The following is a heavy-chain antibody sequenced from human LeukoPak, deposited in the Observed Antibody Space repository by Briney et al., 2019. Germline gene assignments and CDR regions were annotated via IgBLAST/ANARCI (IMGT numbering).Heavy chain of an antibody. CDR3: AKDTEAVGYCSGGSCSGGFDY. CDR1: GFTFDDYA. D-gene: IGHD2-15*01. CDR2: ISWNSGSI. J-gene: IGHJ4*02. V-gene: IGHV3-9*01. Sequence: GGSLRLSCAASGFTFDDYAMHWVRQAPGKGLEWVSGISWNSGSIGYADSVKGRFTISRDNAKNSLYLQMNSLRAEDTALYYCAKDTEAVGYCSGGSCSGGFDYWGQGTLVTVSS.